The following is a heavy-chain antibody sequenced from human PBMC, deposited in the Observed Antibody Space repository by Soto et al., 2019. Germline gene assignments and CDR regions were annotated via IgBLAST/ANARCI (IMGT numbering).Heavy chain of an antibody. J-gene: IGHJ6*02. CDR3: VRRLVPTISYYGMDV. D-gene: IGHD5-12*01. Sequence: QVHLEESGGGVVQPGRSLRLSCAASGFTFSSYAMHWVRQAPVKGLEWVAFISYDGIKKEYADSVRGRFTISRDNSKNTLYLQMNSLRAEDTAVYYCVRRLVPTISYYGMDVWGQGTTVTVSS. V-gene: IGHV3-30-3*01. CDR1: GFTFSSYA. CDR2: ISYDGIKK.